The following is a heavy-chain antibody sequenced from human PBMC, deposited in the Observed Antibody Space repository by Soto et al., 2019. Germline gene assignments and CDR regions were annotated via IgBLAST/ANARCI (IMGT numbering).Heavy chain of an antibody. CDR3: ARGLWSGYYSNWFDP. Sequence: PSQTLSLTCAISGDTVSSNSAAWNWIRQSPSRGLEWLGRTYYRSKWYNDYAVSVKSRITINPDASKNQFSLQLNSVTPEDTAVYYCARGLWSGYYSNWFDPWGQGTLVTVSS. CDR1: GDTVSSNSAA. V-gene: IGHV6-1*01. J-gene: IGHJ5*02. D-gene: IGHD3-3*01. CDR2: TYYRSKWYN.